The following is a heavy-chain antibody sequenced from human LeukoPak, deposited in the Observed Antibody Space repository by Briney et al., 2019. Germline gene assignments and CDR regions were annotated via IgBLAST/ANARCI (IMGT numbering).Heavy chain of an antibody. D-gene: IGHD5-24*01. Sequence: VASVKVSCKASGYTFFTYAIHWVRQAPGQRLEWMGWINAGNGNTRYSQKFQGRVTITRDTSASTAYMELSSLTSEDTAVYYCARSNDGDYWGQGTLVTVSS. J-gene: IGHJ4*02. CDR2: INAGNGNT. CDR3: ARSNDGDY. V-gene: IGHV1-3*01. CDR1: GYTFFTYA.